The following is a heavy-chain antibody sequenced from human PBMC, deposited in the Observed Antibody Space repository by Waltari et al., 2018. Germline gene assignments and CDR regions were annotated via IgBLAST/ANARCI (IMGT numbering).Heavy chain of an antibody. Sequence: QVQLQQWGAGLLKPSETLSLTCAVYGGSFSGYYWSWIRQPPGKGLEWIGEINQSGSTNYNPSLKSRVTISVDTSKNQCSLKLSSVTAADTAVYYCAREASSGYEDYWGQGTLVTVSS. CDR3: AREASSGYEDY. CDR1: GGSFSGYY. V-gene: IGHV4-34*01. CDR2: INQSGST. D-gene: IGHD3-22*01. J-gene: IGHJ4*02.